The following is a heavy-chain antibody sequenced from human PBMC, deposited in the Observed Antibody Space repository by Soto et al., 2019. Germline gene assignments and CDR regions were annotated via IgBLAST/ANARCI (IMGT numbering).Heavy chain of an antibody. CDR2: ISGSGGNT. V-gene: IGHV3-23*04. Sequence: EVQLVESGGGLVQPGGSLRLSCAASGFTFSSYAMNWVRQAPGKGLEWVSGISGSGGNTYYADSVKGRFTISRDNSKNTLYLQMYSLRAGDMAVYYCATGGGRGGSFNTIVDYRGQGTLGTGSS. D-gene: IGHD1-26*01. J-gene: IGHJ4*03. CDR3: ATGGGRGGSFNTIVDY. CDR1: GFTFSSYA.